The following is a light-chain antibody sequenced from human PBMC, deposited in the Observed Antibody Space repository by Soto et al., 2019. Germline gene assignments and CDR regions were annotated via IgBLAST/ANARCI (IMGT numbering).Light chain of an antibody. J-gene: IGKJ4*01. V-gene: IGKV3-15*01. CDR1: QTIRSD. CDR3: HQYNTWPLT. Sequence: EIVMTQSPVTLSVSPGERDTLSCRASQTIRSDLAWYQQKPGQAPRLLISDASTRATSIPARFNGSGSGTEFTLAIRSLQSEDFAIYYCHQYNTWPLTFGGGTKVEIK. CDR2: DAS.